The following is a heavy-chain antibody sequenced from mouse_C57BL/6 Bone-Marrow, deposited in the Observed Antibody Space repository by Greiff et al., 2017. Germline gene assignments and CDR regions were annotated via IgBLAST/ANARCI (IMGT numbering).Heavy chain of an antibody. CDR2: IYPRSGNT. CDR1: GYTFTSYG. V-gene: IGHV1-81*01. Sequence: VKVVESGAELARPGASVKLSCKASGYTFTSYGISWVKQRTGQGLEWIGEIYPRSGNTYYNEKFKGKATLTADKSSSTAYMELRSLTSEDSAVYFCARWLLPDWGQGTTLTVSS. J-gene: IGHJ2*01. CDR3: ARWLLPD. D-gene: IGHD2-3*01.